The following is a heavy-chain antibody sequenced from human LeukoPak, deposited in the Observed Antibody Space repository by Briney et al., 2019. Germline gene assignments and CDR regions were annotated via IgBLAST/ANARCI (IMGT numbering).Heavy chain of an antibody. J-gene: IGHJ4*02. Sequence: SGPTLLTPTPTLTLTCTFAGFSLSTSGVGVGWIRQPPGKALEWLALIYWDDDKRYSPSLKSRLTITKATSKNQVVLTMTNMDPVDTATYYCAHSLRIAVAGPPGVFDYWGQGTLVTVSS. V-gene: IGHV2-5*02. CDR3: AHSLRIAVAGPPGVFDY. CDR1: GFSLSTSGVG. D-gene: IGHD6-19*01. CDR2: IYWDDDK.